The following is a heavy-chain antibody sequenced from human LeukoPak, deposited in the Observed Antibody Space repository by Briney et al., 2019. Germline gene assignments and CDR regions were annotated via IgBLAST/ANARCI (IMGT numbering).Heavy chain of an antibody. D-gene: IGHD3-22*01. CDR3: ARAMYYYDSSGYFLGRGAFDI. V-gene: IGHV3-23*01. CDR1: GFTFSSYA. J-gene: IGHJ3*02. Sequence: GGSLRLSCAASGFTFSSYAMSWVRQAPGKGLEWVSAISRSGGTTYYADSVKGRFSISRDNSKNTLYLQMNSLRAEDTAVYYCARAMYYYDSSGYFLGRGAFDIWGQGTMVTVSS. CDR2: ISRSGGTT.